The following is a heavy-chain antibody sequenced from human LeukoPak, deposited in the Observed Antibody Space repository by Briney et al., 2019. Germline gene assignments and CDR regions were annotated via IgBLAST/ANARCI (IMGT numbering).Heavy chain of an antibody. D-gene: IGHD1-1*01. J-gene: IGHJ5*02. CDR2: ISGSGGST. V-gene: IGHV3-23*01. Sequence: TGGSLRLSCAASGFTFSSYAMSWVRQAPGKGLEWVSAISGSGGSTYYADSVKGRFTISRDNSKNTLYLQMNSLRAEDTAVYYCAKTPLGRLFNWFDPWGQGTLVTVSS. CDR1: GFTFSSYA. CDR3: AKTPLGRLFNWFDP.